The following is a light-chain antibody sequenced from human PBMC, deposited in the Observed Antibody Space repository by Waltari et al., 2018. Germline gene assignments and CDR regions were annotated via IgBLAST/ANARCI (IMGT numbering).Light chain of an antibody. J-gene: IGKJ1*01. CDR1: QSVSRT. CDR3: QHYVSLPAT. Sequence: EIVLTQSPGTLFLSPGEGATLSCRASQSVSRTLAWYQQKHGQAPRLLIYGASSRATGIPDRLSGSGSGTDFSLTISRLGPDDSAVYFCQHYVSLPATFGQGTKVEIK. V-gene: IGKV3-20*01. CDR2: GAS.